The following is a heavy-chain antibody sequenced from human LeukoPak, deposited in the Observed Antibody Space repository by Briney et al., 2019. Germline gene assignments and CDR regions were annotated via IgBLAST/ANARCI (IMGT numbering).Heavy chain of an antibody. CDR2: FDPEDGET. CDR3: AATMPGQLWLDY. V-gene: IGHV1-24*01. D-gene: IGHD5-18*01. CDR1: GYTLTELS. J-gene: IGHJ4*02. Sequence: GASVKVSCKVSGYTLTELSMHWVRQAPGKGLEWMGGFDPEDGETIYAQKFQGRATMTEDTSTDTAYMELSSLRSEDTAVYYCAATMPGQLWLDYWGQGTLVTVSS.